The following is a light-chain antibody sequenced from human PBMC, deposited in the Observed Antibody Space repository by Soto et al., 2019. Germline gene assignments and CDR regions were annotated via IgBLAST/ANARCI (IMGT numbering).Light chain of an antibody. CDR2: GDN. J-gene: IGLJ1*01. CDR3: DGWDDSLSGSFV. V-gene: IGLV1-44*01. CDR1: SSNIGSNT. Sequence: QSVLTQPPSASGTPGQRVTISCSGRSSNIGSNTVNWYQQVPGTAPRLLIFGDNQRPSGVPDRFSGSKSGTSASLAISGLQSEDEADYFCDGWDDSLSGSFVFGTATKVT.